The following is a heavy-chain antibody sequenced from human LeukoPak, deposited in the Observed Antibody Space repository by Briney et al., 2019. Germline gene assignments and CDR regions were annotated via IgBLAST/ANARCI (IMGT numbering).Heavy chain of an antibody. V-gene: IGHV3-21*04. Sequence: GGSLRLSCAASGFTFSSYSMNWVCQAPGKGLEWVSSISSSSSYIYYADSVKGRFTISRDNAKNSLYLQMNSLRAEDTAVYYCARKYDSSWASDYWGQGTLVTVSS. CDR2: ISSSSSYI. D-gene: IGHD6-13*01. CDR3: ARKYDSSWASDY. J-gene: IGHJ4*02. CDR1: GFTFSSYS.